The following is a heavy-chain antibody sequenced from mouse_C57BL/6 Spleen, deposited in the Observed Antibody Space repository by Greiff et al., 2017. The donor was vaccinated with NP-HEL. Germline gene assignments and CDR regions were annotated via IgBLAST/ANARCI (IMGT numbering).Heavy chain of an antibody. CDR1: GFTFSDYG. J-gene: IGHJ1*03. CDR2: ISSGSSTI. CDR3: AKDPGYFDV. V-gene: IGHV5-17*01. Sequence: DVMLVESGGGLVKPGGSLKLSCAASGFTFSDYGMHWVRQAPEKGLEWVAYISSGSSTIYYADTVKGRFTISRDNAKNTLFLQMTSLRSEDTAMYYCAKDPGYFDVWGTGTTVTVSS.